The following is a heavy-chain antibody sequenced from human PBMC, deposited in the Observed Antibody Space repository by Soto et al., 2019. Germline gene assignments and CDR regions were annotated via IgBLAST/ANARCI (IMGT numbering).Heavy chain of an antibody. J-gene: IGHJ4*02. CDR3: ARRPQGSSGYLYFDY. CDR2: IYSGGST. Sequence: EVQLVESGGGLIQPGGSLRLSCAASGFTVSSNYMSWVRQAPGKGLEWVSVIYSGGSTYYADSVNCRFIISRDNSKNTLYLQMNSLRAEDTAVYYCARRPQGSSGYLYFDYWGQGTLVTVSS. CDR1: GFTVSSNY. D-gene: IGHD3-22*01. V-gene: IGHV3-53*01.